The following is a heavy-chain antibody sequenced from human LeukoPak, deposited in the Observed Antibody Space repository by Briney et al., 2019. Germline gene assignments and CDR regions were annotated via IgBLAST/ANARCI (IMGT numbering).Heavy chain of an antibody. CDR3: ARENNYYDSSGTSFGY. V-gene: IGHV1-3*01. Sequence: ASVKVSCKASGYTFINYAMHWVRQAPGQRLEWMGWINAANGNTKSSEKFQGRLTITRDTSTSTAYMELRSLRSDDTAVYYCARENNYYDSSGTSFGYWGQGTLVTVSS. CDR2: INAANGNT. J-gene: IGHJ4*02. D-gene: IGHD3-22*01. CDR1: GYTFINYA.